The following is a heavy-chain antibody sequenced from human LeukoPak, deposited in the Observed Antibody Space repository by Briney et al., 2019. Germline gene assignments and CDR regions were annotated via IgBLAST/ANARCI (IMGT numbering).Heavy chain of an antibody. Sequence: ASVKVSCKASGGTFSSYAISWVRQAPGQGLEWMGGIIPIFGTANYAQKFQGRVTITADESTSTAYMELSSLRSEDTAVYYCARARGGVSFFDYWGQGTLVTVSS. CDR1: GGTFSSYA. V-gene: IGHV1-69*13. CDR3: ARARGGVSFFDY. D-gene: IGHD1-26*01. CDR2: IIPIFGTA. J-gene: IGHJ4*02.